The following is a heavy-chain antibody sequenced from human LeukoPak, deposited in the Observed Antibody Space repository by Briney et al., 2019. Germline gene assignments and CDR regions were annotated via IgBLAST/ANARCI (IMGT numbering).Heavy chain of an antibody. J-gene: IGHJ4*02. Sequence: ASVKVSCKASGYTFTNYDINWVRQATGQGLEWVGWMNSDSGNTGYGQKFQGRVTLTRDTFINTAYMELSSLRSEDTAVYYCARGDYWGQGTLVTVSS. CDR3: ARGDY. V-gene: IGHV1-8*01. CDR1: GYTFTNYD. CDR2: MNSDSGNT.